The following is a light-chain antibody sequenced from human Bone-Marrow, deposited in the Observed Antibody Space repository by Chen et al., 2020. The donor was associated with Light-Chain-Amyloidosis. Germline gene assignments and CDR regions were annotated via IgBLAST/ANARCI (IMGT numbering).Light chain of an antibody. CDR3: QSADSSGTYEVI. CDR1: DLPTKY. Sequence: SYELPQPPSVSVSPGQTARITCSGDDLPTKYAYWYQQKPGQAPVLGINRDTGRPSGISERFSGSSSGTTATLTISGVQAEDEADYHCQSADSSGTYEVIFGGGTKLTVL. V-gene: IGLV3-25*03. J-gene: IGLJ2*01. CDR2: RDT.